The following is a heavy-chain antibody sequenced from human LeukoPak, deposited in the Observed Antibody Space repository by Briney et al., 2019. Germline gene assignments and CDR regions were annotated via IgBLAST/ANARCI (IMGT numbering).Heavy chain of an antibody. J-gene: IGHJ4*02. CDR1: GFTFSNYA. V-gene: IGHV3-23*01. D-gene: IGHD3-10*01. Sequence: PGGSLRLSCAASGFTFSNYAMSWVRQAPGKGLEWVSAISGSGGSTYYADSVKGHFTIFRDNSKNTLYLQMDSLRAEDTAIYYCAKGSGSGSLDYWGQGTLVTVSS. CDR2: ISGSGGST. CDR3: AKGSGSGSLDY.